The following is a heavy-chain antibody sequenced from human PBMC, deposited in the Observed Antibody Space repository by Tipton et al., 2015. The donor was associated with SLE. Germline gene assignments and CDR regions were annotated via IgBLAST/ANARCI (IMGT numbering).Heavy chain of an antibody. D-gene: IGHD3-3*02. Sequence: SLRLSCEASGFTFSSYWMSWVRQAPGKGLEWVANIKQDGSDKYYVDSVKGRFTISRDNAKNSLYLQMTSLRGEDSAVYFCAKLGLSYWYFDLWGRGTLVTVSS. CDR3: AKLGLSYWYFDL. V-gene: IGHV3-7*01. CDR2: IKQDGSDK. J-gene: IGHJ2*01. CDR1: GFTFSSYW.